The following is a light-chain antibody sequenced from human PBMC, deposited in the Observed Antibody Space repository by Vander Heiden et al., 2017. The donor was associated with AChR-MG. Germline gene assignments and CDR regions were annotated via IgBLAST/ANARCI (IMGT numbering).Light chain of an antibody. CDR1: SSDVEL. CDR3: CSYAGSSSWV. J-gene: IGLJ3*02. Sequence: QSALTQPDSVSGSPGQSITIPCTGTSSDVELVSWYQQRPGKAPKVLIYEGTKRPSGVSNRFSASHSGNTASLTISGRQAEDEADYYCCSYAGSSSWVFGGGTNLTVL. CDR2: EGT. V-gene: IGLV2-23*01.